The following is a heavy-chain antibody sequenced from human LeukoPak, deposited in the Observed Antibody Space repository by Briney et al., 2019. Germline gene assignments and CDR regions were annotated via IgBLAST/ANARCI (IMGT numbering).Heavy chain of an antibody. Sequence: GGCPRLSCAASGFSFSSYSMNWVRQAPGKGLEWVSYISSSSSTIYYADSVQGRFTISRDTAKNSLYLQMNSLRDEDTAVYYCANILPPRGLQKDYYYDYGMDVWGEGTTDPVSS. J-gene: IGHJ6*01. CDR3: ANILPPRGLQKDYYYDYGMDV. V-gene: IGHV3-48*02. D-gene: IGHD3-9*01. CDR1: GFSFSSYS. CDR2: ISSSSSTI.